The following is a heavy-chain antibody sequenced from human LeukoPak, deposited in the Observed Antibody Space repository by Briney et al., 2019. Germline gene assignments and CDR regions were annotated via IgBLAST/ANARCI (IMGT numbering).Heavy chain of an antibody. V-gene: IGHV4-4*02. J-gene: IGHJ4*02. D-gene: IGHD6-19*01. Sequence: SETLSLTCAVSGGSISSSNWWSWVRQPPGKGLEWIGEIYHSGSTNYNPSLKGRVTISVDKSKNQFSLKLSSVTAADTAVYYCARTFYSSGWNIDYWGQGTLVTVSS. CDR2: IYHSGST. CDR1: GGSISSSNW. CDR3: ARTFYSSGWNIDY.